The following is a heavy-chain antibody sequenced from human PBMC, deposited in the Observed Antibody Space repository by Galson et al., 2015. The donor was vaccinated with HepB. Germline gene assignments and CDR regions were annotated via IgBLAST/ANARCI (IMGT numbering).Heavy chain of an antibody. D-gene: IGHD1-14*01. Sequence: SLRLSCAASGFSISSNRMTWLRQAPGKGLEWVANIKQDGSEQDYMDSVKGRFTISRDNARNLLYLQMNSLRAEDTAVYYCARERNTNYGWFDPWGQGTLVTVSS. CDR1: GFSISSNR. V-gene: IGHV3-7*01. CDR3: ARERNTNYGWFDP. CDR2: IKQDGSEQ. J-gene: IGHJ5*02.